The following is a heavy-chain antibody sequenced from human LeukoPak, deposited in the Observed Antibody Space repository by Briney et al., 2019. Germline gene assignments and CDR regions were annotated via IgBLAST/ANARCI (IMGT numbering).Heavy chain of an antibody. CDR2: INTNTGNP. CDR3: ARGSSSSWYSYYYYYMDV. V-gene: IGHV7-4-1*02. Sequence: ASVKVSCKASGYTLTSYAMNWVRQAPGQGLEWMGWINTNTGNPTYAQGFTGRFVFSLDTSVSTAYLQISSLKAEDTAVYYCARGSSSSWYSYYYYYMDVWGKGTTVTVSS. CDR1: GYTLTSYA. D-gene: IGHD6-13*01. J-gene: IGHJ6*03.